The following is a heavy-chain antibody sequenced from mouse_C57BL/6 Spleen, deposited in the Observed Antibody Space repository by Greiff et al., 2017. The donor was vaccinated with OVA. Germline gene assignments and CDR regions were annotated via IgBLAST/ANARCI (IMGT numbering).Heavy chain of an antibody. V-gene: IGHV1-80*01. CDR2: IYPGDGDT. Sequence: VQGVESGAELVKPGASVKISCKASGYAFSSYWMNWVKQRPGKGLEWIGQIYPGDGDTNYNGKFKGKATLTADKSSSTAYMQLSSLTSEDSAVYFCARWPKFITTVVATDAMDYWGQGTSVTVSS. J-gene: IGHJ4*01. CDR1: GYAFSSYW. D-gene: IGHD1-1*01. CDR3: ARWPKFITTVVATDAMDY.